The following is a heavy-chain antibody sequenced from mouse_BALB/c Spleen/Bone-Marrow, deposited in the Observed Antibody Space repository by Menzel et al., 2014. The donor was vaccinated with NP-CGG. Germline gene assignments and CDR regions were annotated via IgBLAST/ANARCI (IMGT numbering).Heavy chain of an antibody. J-gene: IGHJ2*01. CDR3: GRGYYLDY. CDR1: GYTFTDYN. Sequence: VQLKHSGAELVKPGASVKISCKASGYTFTDYNMDWVKQSLGKSLEWIGDINPNYNSTSYNQKFKGKATLTVDKSSSTANMELRSQTAEDTAVYYCGRGYYLDYWGQGTTLTGSS. V-gene: IGHV1-18*01. CDR2: INPNYNST.